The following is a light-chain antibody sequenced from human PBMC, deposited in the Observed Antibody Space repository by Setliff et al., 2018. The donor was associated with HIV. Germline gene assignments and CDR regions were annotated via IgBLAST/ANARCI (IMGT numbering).Light chain of an antibody. CDR1: SSDVGGSNY. CDR2: DVS. CDR3: SSYTSSSTLYV. Sequence: SVLTQPASVSGSPGQSITISCTGTSSDVGGSNYVSWYQQHPGKAPKLMIYDVSNRPSGVSNRFSGSKSGNTASLTISGLQAEDEADYYCSSYTSSSTLYVFGTGTKVTVL. J-gene: IGLJ1*01. V-gene: IGLV2-14*03.